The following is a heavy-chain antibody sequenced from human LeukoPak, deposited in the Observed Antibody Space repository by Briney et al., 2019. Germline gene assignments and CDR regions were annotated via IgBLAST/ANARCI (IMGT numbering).Heavy chain of an antibody. V-gene: IGHV1-2*02. CDR1: GYTFTGYY. CDR2: INPNSGGT. Sequence: GASVKVSCKASGYTFTGYYMHWVRQAPGQGLEWMGWINPNSGGTNYAQKFQGRVTMTRDTSISTAYMELSRLRSDDTAVYYCARGASSSFVYYYYMDVWGKGTTVTVSS. D-gene: IGHD6-6*01. J-gene: IGHJ6*03. CDR3: ARGASSSFVYYYYMDV.